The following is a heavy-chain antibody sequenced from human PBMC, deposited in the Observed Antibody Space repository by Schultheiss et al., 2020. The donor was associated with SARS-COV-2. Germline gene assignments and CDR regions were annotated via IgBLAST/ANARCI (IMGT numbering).Heavy chain of an antibody. Sequence: GGSLRLSCAASGFTFDDYGMSWVRQAPGKGLEWVSGINWNGGSTGYADSVKGRFTISRDNAKNSVFLQMNNVRAEDTAVYYCARDVGDAFDMWGQGTMVTVSS. CDR3: ARDVGDAFDM. CDR2: INWNGGST. CDR1: GFTFDDYG. D-gene: IGHD1-26*01. J-gene: IGHJ3*02. V-gene: IGHV3-20*04.